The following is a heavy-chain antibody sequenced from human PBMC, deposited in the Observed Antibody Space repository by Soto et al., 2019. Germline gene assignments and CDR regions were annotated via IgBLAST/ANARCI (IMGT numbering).Heavy chain of an antibody. V-gene: IGHV3-23*01. CDR3: AKVRPLRDGTRASCRGAFDI. CDR1: GFTFSSYA. D-gene: IGHD2-8*02. Sequence: EVQLLESGGGLVQPGGSLRLSCAASGFTFSSYAMSWVRQAPGKGLEWDSAITASGDTTYYADSVKGRFTISRDNSKRTMYLKMKSLRAEDTAVYYCAKVRPLRDGTRASCRGAFDIWGQGTMVTVSS. CDR2: ITASGDTT. J-gene: IGHJ3*02.